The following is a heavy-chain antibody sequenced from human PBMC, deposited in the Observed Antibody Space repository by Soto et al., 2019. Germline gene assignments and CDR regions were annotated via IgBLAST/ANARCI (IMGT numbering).Heavy chain of an antibody. CDR1: GFTFSNAW. CDR2: IKSKTDGGTT. J-gene: IGHJ4*02. V-gene: IGHV3-15*01. CDR3: TTEGIAVAGDCDY. D-gene: IGHD6-19*01. Sequence: EVQLVESGGGLVKPGGSLRLSCAASGFTFSNAWMSWVRQAPGKGLEWVGRIKSKTDGGTTDYAAPVKGRFTISRDDSKNTLYLQMNSLKTEDTAVYYCTTEGIAVAGDCDYWGQGTLVTVSS.